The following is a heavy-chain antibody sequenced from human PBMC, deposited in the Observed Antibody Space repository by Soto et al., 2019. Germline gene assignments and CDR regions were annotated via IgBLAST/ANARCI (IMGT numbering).Heavy chain of an antibody. V-gene: IGHV2-5*02. D-gene: IGHD5-12*01. CDR1: GFSLSTREVA. J-gene: IGHJ4*02. CDR2: IYWDEDK. Sequence: QITLKESGPTLVKPTQTLTLTCTFSGFSLSTREVAVGWFRQPPGKALLWLALIYWDEDKWYSPSLKSRLTITDDTSKNQVVLTTTNMDPVYTATYYCAHRPRGYAYYCDYWGQGTLVTVPS. CDR3: AHRPRGYAYYCDY.